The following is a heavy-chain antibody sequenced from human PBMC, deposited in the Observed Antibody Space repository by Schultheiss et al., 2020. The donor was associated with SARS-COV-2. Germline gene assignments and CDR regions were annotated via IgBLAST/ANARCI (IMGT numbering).Heavy chain of an antibody. J-gene: IGHJ3*02. CDR1: GFTVSSNE. V-gene: IGHV3-38-3*01. CDR3: AKLVVGATTDAFDI. Sequence: GGSLRLSCAASGFTVSSNEMSWVRQAPGKGLEWVSSISGGSTYYADSRKGRFTISRDNSKNTLYLQMNSLRAEDTAVYYCAKLVVGATTDAFDIWGQGTMVTVSS. D-gene: IGHD1-26*01. CDR2: ISGGST.